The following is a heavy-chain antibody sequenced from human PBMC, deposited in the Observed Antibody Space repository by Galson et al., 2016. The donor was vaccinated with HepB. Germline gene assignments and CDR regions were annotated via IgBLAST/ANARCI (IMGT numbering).Heavy chain of an antibody. Sequence: SETLSLTCAVSGGSIRSSNWWSWVRQPPGKGLEWIGEIYHSGSTTYNPSLNSRVTILVDKSKNHFSLELRSVTAADTAVYYCAHTPGGVATILHGYAFDIWGQGTMVTVSS. CDR3: AHTPGGVATILHGYAFDI. J-gene: IGHJ3*02. V-gene: IGHV4-4*02. CDR1: GGSIRSSNW. CDR2: IYHSGST. D-gene: IGHD5-24*01.